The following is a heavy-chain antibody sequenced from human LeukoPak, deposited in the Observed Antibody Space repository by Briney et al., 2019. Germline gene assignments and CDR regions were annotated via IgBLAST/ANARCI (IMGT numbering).Heavy chain of an antibody. J-gene: IGHJ6*03. CDR2: INPNSGGT. CDR3: ARDYYDSSGYYYGYYYYYMDV. D-gene: IGHD3-22*01. V-gene: IGHV1-2*02. Sequence: ASVKVSCKASGYTFTGYYMHWVRQAPGQGLEWMGWINPNSGGTNYAQKFQGRVTMTRDTSISTAYMELSRLRSDDTAVYYCARDYYDSSGYYYGYYYYYMDVWGKGTTVTVSS. CDR1: GYTFTGYY.